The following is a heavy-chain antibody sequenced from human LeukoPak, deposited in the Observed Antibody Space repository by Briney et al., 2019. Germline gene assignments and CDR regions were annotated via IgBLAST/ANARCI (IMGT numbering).Heavy chain of an antibody. CDR2: ISDTGATI. Sequence: TGGSLRLSCAASGFTFNSYEMNWVRQAPGKGREWVSYISDTGATIYYADSVKGRFTVSRDNAKNSLYLQMNSLRAEDTAIYYCATFYDSSGRDYWGQGTLVTVSS. V-gene: IGHV3-48*03. J-gene: IGHJ4*02. CDR1: GFTFNSYE. CDR3: ATFYDSSGRDY. D-gene: IGHD3-22*01.